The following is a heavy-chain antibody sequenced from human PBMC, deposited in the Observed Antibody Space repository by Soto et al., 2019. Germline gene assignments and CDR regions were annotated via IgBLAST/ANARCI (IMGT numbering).Heavy chain of an antibody. CDR2: IKKDGSEK. J-gene: IGHJ3*02. D-gene: IGHD1-7*01. CDR3: GRWNYAFDI. CDR1: GFTFSTYL. V-gene: IGHV3-7*01. Sequence: PGGSLSLSCTASGFTFSTYLMSWVRQAPGKGLEWVANIKKDGSEKHYADSVRGRFTISRDNAKSSLYLQMDSLRAEDTAVYYCGRWNYAFDIWGQGTMVTVSS.